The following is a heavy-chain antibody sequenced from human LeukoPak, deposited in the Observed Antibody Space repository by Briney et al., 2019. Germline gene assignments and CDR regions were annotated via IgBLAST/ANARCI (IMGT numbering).Heavy chain of an antibody. CDR3: AKEKDTNYYDSRIFDY. CDR1: GFTFSSYA. V-gene: IGHV3-23*01. J-gene: IGHJ4*02. Sequence: GGSLRLSCAASGFTFSSYAMSWVRQAPGKGLEWVSAISGSGGSTYYADSVKGRFTISRDNAKNSLYLQMNSLRAEDTALYYCAKEKDTNYYDSRIFDYWGQGTLVTVSS. D-gene: IGHD3-22*01. CDR2: ISGSGGST.